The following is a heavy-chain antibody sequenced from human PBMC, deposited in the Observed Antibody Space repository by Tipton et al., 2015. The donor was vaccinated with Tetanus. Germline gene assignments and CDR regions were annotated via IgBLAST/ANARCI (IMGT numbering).Heavy chain of an antibody. V-gene: IGHV3-9*01. CDR3: AKDWGSYYGMNYYFDY. J-gene: IGHJ4*02. CDR2: ISWNSGSI. CDR1: GFTFDDYA. D-gene: IGHD1-26*01. Sequence: SLRLSCAASGFTFDDYAMHWVRQAPGKGLEWVSGISWNSGSIGYADSVKGRFTISRDNAKNSLYLQMNSLRAEDTALYYCAKDWGSYYGMNYYFDYWGQGTLVTVSS.